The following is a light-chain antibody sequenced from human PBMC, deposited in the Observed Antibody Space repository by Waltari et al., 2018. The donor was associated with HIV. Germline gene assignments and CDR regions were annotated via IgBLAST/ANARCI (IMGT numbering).Light chain of an antibody. CDR3: QSHDNKIFYV. CDR2: ANN. J-gene: IGLJ1*01. CDR1: SGNIASRY. V-gene: IGLV6-57*01. Sequence: NFILTQPHSVSESPGKTVTISCTRSSGNIASRYVQRYQQRPGSSPTTVIYANNQRPSGVPDRFSGSIDSSSNSASLTISGLRTEDEADYYCQSHDNKIFYVFGGGTYVTVL.